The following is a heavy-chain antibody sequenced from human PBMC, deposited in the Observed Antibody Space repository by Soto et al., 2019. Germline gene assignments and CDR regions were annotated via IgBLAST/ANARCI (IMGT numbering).Heavy chain of an antibody. J-gene: IGHJ4*02. Sequence: EVQLVESGGGLVQPGGSLRLSCAASGFTFSSYSMNWVRQAPGKGLEWVSYISSSSSTIYYADSVKGRFTISRDNAKNSLYLQMNSLRAKDTAVYYCAPHSGYYDYWGQGTLVTVSS. D-gene: IGHD3-22*01. CDR3: APHSGYYDY. CDR2: ISSSSSTI. CDR1: GFTFSSYS. V-gene: IGHV3-48*01.